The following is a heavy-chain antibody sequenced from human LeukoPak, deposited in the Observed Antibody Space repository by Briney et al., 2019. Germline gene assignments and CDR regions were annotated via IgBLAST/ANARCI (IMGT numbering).Heavy chain of an antibody. CDR3: ARAGDFSFKD. Sequence: GGSLRLSRAASGFTLSIYSMSWVRQAPGKGLEWVSYISSSSSTISYADSVKGRFTISRDNAENSLYLQMNSLRAEDTAVYYCARAGDFSFKDWGQGTLVTVSS. D-gene: IGHD3-3*01. J-gene: IGHJ4*02. V-gene: IGHV3-48*01. CDR2: ISSSSSTI. CDR1: GFTLSIYS.